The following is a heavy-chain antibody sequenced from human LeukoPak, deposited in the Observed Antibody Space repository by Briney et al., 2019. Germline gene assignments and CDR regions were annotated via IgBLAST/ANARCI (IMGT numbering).Heavy chain of an antibody. CDR2: INPNSGDT. Sequence: ASVKVSCKASGYTFTSYYMHWVRQAPGQGLEWMGWINPNSGDTNYAQKFQGRVTMTRDTSISTAYMELSRLRSDGTAVYYCARVRYRLAETYIDYWGQGTLVTVSS. CDR1: GYTFTSYY. J-gene: IGHJ4*02. D-gene: IGHD3-16*01. CDR3: ARVRYRLAETYIDY. V-gene: IGHV1-2*02.